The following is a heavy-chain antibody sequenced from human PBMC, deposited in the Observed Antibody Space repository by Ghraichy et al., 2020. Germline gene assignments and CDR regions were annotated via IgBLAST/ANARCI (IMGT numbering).Heavy chain of an antibody. D-gene: IGHD6-19*01. J-gene: IGHJ4*02. CDR1: GGSISSYY. Sequence: SETLSLTCTVSGGSISSYYWSWIRQPPGKGLEWIGYIYYSGSTNYNPALKSRVTISIDTSKNQFSLKLSSVTAADTAVYYCAREGSGNSFDFWGQGTLVTVSS. CDR2: IYYSGST. V-gene: IGHV4-59*12. CDR3: AREGSGNSFDF.